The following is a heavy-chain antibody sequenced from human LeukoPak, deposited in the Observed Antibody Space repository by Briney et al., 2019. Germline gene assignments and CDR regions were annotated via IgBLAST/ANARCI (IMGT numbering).Heavy chain of an antibody. CDR1: GFTFSSYA. CDR3: AKDNNGYNYPSCFDY. CDR2: ISGSGGST. V-gene: IGHV3-23*01. Sequence: GGSLRLSCAASGFTFSSYAMSWVRQAPGKGLEWVSAISGSGGSTYYADSVKGRFTISRDNSKNTLYLQLNSLRAEDTAVYYCAKDNNGYNYPSCFDYWGQGTLVTVSS. J-gene: IGHJ4*02. D-gene: IGHD5-24*01.